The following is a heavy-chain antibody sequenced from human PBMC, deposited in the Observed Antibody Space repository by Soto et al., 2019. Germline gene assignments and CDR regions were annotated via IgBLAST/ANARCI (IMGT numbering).Heavy chain of an antibody. Sequence: QVQLVESGGGVVQPGRSLRLSCAASGFTFSSYGMHWVRQAPGKGLEWVAVISYDGSNKYYADSVKGRFTISRDNSKNTLCQLIISLGAEGTGVYYCGKNVPCFAPRGRGTLVSVSS. CDR3: GKNVPCFAP. CDR2: ISYDGSNK. V-gene: IGHV3-30*18. J-gene: IGHJ5*02. D-gene: IGHD6-6*01. CDR1: GFTFSSYG.